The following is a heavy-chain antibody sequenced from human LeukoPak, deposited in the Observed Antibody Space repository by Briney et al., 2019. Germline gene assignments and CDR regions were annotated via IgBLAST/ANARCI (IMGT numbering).Heavy chain of an antibody. CDR2: ISPSGNCI. CDR1: GFTFSSHS. J-gene: IGHJ4*02. CDR3: AKGAGPGLLFDS. V-gene: IGHV3-21*01. Sequence: KPGGSLRLSCAASGFTFSSHSMNWVRQAPGKGLEWVSSISPSGNCIYYADSVEGRFTISRDNSKNTLYLQMNSLRPEDTAVYYCAKGAGPGLLFDSWGQGTLVTVSS.